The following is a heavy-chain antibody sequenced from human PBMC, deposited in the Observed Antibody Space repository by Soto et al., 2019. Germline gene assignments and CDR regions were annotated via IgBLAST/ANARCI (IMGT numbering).Heavy chain of an antibody. J-gene: IGHJ5*02. CDR2: IIPILGIA. CDR3: ARDQQPAAMVWFDP. Sequence: QVQLVQSGAEVKKPGSSVKVSCKASGGTFSSYTISWVRQAPGQGLEWMGRIIPILGIANYAQKFQGRVTSAADKATSTAYMELSSLRSEDTAVYYCARDQQPAAMVWFDPWGQGTLVTVSS. V-gene: IGHV1-69*08. D-gene: IGHD2-2*01. CDR1: GGTFSSYT.